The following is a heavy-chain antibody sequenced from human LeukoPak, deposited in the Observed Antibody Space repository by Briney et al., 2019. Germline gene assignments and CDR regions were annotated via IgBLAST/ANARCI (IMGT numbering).Heavy chain of an antibody. CDR1: GFTFSSYW. CDR3: ARARLSSTWYRTLHFDY. Sequence: GGSLRLSCAASGFTFSSYWLSWVRQAPGKGLEWVASIKQDGSEKYYVDSVKGRFTISRDNAKNSLYLQVNSLRAEDTAVYYCARARLSSTWYRTLHFDYWGQGTLVTVSS. V-gene: IGHV3-7*01. CDR2: IKQDGSEK. J-gene: IGHJ4*02. D-gene: IGHD2-2*01.